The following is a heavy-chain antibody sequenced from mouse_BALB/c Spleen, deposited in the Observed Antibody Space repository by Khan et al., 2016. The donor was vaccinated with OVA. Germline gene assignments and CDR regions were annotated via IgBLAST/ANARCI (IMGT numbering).Heavy chain of an antibody. V-gene: IGHV3-2*02. CDR3: ARGNYYGYYFDY. Sequence: VQLKQSGPGLVKPSQSLSLTCTVTGYSITSGYAWNWIRQFPGNKLEWMGYIRYSGGTSYNPSLKSRISITRDTSKNQFFLQLNSVTTEDTATYYCARGNYYGYYFDYWGQGTTLTVSS. CDR2: IRYSGGT. D-gene: IGHD1-1*01. CDR1: GYSITSGYA. J-gene: IGHJ2*01.